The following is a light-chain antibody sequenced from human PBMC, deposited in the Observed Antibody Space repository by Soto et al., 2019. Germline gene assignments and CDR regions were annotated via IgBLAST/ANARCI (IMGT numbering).Light chain of an antibody. CDR1: SSDVGGYNY. V-gene: IGLV2-11*01. CDR2: DVS. Sequence: QSALTQPRSVSGSPGQSVTISCTGTSSDVGGYNYVSWYQQHPGKAPKIMIYDVSKRPSGVPDRFSGSKSGNTASLTISGLQAEDEADYYRCSWAGSSLVFGGGTKLTVL. J-gene: IGLJ3*02. CDR3: CSWAGSSLV.